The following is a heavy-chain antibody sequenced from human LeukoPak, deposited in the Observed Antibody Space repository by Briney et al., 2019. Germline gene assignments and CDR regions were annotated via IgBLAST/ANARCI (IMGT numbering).Heavy chain of an antibody. D-gene: IGHD2-15*01. CDR2: IYHSGST. CDR1: GYSISSGYY. V-gene: IGHV4-38-2*02. J-gene: IGHJ5*02. CDR3: ASGRGYCSGGSCYSEWFDP. Sequence: SETLSLTCTVSGYSISSGYYWGWIRQPPGKGLEWIGSIYHSGSTYYNPSLKSRVTISVDTSKNQFSLKLSSVTAADTAVYYCASGRGYCSGGSCYSEWFDPWGQGTLVTVSS.